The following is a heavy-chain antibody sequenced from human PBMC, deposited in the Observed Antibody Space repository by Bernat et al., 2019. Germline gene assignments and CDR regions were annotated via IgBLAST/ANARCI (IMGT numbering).Heavy chain of an antibody. CDR1: GFTFSSYA. D-gene: IGHD1-14*01. Sequence: QVQLVESGGGVVQPGRSLRLSCAASGFTFSSYAMHWVRQAPGKGLEWVAVISYDGSNKYYADSVKGRFTISRDNSKSTLYLQMNSLRAEDTAVYYCARDSILAEAFDIWGQGTMVTVSS. CDR2: ISYDGSNK. J-gene: IGHJ3*02. V-gene: IGHV3-30-3*01. CDR3: ARDSILAEAFDI.